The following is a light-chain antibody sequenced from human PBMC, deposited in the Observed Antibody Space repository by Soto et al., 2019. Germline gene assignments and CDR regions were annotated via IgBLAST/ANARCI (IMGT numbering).Light chain of an antibody. Sequence: QSALTQPAPVSGSPGQSITISCTGTSGDVGGYNYVSWYQFDPGKAPKLIIYEVNNRPSGVSNRFSGSKSGNTASLTISGLQAEDEDDYYCTSYTSSGPWVFGGGTKLTVL. CDR3: TSYTSSGPWV. CDR2: EVN. J-gene: IGLJ3*02. V-gene: IGLV2-14*01. CDR1: SGDVGGYNY.